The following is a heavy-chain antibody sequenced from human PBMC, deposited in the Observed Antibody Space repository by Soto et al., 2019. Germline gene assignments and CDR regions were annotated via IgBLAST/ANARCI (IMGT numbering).Heavy chain of an antibody. CDR2: IYYSGST. CDR1: GGSISSYY. J-gene: IGHJ4*02. D-gene: IGHD6-19*01. Sequence: SETLSLTCTVSGGSISSYYWSWIRQPPGKGLEWIGYIYYSGSTNYNPSLKSRVTISVDTSKNQFSLKLSSVTAADTAVYYCARWSSGWYPLFRYYFDYWGQGTRVTVSS. CDR3: ARWSSGWYPLFRYYFDY. V-gene: IGHV4-59*01.